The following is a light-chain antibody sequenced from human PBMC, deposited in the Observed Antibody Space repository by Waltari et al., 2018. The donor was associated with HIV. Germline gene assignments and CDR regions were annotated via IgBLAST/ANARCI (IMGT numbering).Light chain of an antibody. CDR3: QRRQLSPPLT. CDR2: DAS. J-gene: IGKJ4*02. CDR1: QSVSAY. Sequence: EVVLTQSPATLSLSPGERATLSGRASQSVSAYLAWYQQKPGQAPWLLIYDASNCAAGTPDRISGLRSGTDFALTSRSLEPGHFAVYFCQRRQLSPPLTFGGGTTV. V-gene: IGKV3-11*01.